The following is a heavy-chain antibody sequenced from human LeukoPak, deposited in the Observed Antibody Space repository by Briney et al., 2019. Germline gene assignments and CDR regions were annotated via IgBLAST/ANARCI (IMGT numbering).Heavy chain of an antibody. CDR2: IYYSGST. V-gene: IGHV4-59*01. CDR1: GGSISFYY. J-gene: IGHJ4*02. D-gene: IGHD6-13*01. Sequence: SETLSLTCTVSGGSISFYYWSWNRQPPGKGLEWIGYIYYSGSTNYNPSLKSRVTISVDTSKNQFSLNLSSVTAADTAVYYCARGQQLADYWGQGTLVTVSS. CDR3: ARGQQLADY.